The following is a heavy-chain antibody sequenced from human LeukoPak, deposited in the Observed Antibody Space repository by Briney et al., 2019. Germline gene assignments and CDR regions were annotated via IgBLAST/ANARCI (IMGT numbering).Heavy chain of an antibody. V-gene: IGHV3-15*07. CDR3: TTGGNVIVVGTRACDI. CDR2: IKSNIDGGTT. Sequence: GGSLSLSCAASGFTFTNDWMNWVRQAPGKGLEWVARIKSNIDGGTTDYAAPVKGRFTISRDDSKNTLFLQMNSLKTEDTAVYYCTTGGNVIVVGTRACDIWGQGTMVTVCS. CDR1: GFTFTNDW. D-gene: IGHD6-19*01. J-gene: IGHJ3*02.